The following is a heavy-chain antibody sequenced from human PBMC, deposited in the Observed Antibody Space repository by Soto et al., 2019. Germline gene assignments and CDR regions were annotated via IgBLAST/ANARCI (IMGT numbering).Heavy chain of an antibody. CDR1: SGPSSSHN. V-gene: IGHV4-59*08. CDR2: VYYTGGT. CDR3: VRQGIGNLHGIVDV. Sequence: QVQLQQSGPGLVKPSETLSLTCTVSSGPSSSHNWGWIRQPPGRGLEWIGYVYYTGGTSYNPSLKSRVTISADTSTNHISLTLSSVTDADTAVYYCVRQGIGNLHGIVDVWGQGTTVSVSS. J-gene: IGHJ6*02. D-gene: IGHD1-1*01.